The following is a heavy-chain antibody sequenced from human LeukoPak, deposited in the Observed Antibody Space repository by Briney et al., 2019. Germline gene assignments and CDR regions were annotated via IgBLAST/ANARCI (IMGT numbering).Heavy chain of an antibody. J-gene: IGHJ6*03. CDR1: GGSISSSSYY. Sequence: SETLSLTCTASGGSISSSSYYWGWIRQPPGKGLEWIGSIYYSGSTYYNPSLKSRVTISVDTSKNQFSLKLSSVTAADTAVYYCARVRVLRFLEWLPPDYMDVWGKGTTVTVSS. V-gene: IGHV4-39*01. D-gene: IGHD3-3*01. CDR3: ARVRVLRFLEWLPPDYMDV. CDR2: IYYSGST.